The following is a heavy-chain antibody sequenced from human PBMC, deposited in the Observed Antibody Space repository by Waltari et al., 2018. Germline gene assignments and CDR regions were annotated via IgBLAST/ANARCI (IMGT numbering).Heavy chain of an antibody. D-gene: IGHD3-10*01. V-gene: IGHV1-69*05. J-gene: IGHJ4*02. CDR3: ALERRYYYGSGSYYFDY. Sequence: QVQLVQSGAEVKKPGSSVKVSCKASGGTFSSYAITRVRQAPGQGLEWMGGIIPIFGTANYAQKFQGRVTITTDESTSTAYMELSSLRSEDTAVYYCALERRYYYGSGSYYFDYWGQGTLVTVSS. CDR2: IIPIFGTA. CDR1: GGTFSSYA.